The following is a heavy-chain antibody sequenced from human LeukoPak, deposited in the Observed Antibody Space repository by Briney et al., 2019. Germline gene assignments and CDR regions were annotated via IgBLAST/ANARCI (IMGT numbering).Heavy chain of an antibody. CDR3: ARHPFSSPFDY. J-gene: IGHJ4*02. CDR1: GGSVSSDY. V-gene: IGHV4-59*08. Sequence: SETLSLTCTVSGGSVSSDYWSWIRQPPGKGLEWIGYIYHTGNGDYNPSLKSRATISLDTSKNQFSLKLTSVTAADTAVYFCARHPFSSPFDYWGQGAPVTVSS. D-gene: IGHD2/OR15-2a*01. CDR2: IYHTGNG.